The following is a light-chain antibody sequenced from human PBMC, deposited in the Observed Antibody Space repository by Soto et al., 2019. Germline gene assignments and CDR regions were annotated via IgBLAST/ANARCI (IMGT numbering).Light chain of an antibody. CDR2: DAS. CDR1: QSISLS. CDR3: QQYNSYWT. V-gene: IGKV1-5*01. J-gene: IGKJ1*01. Sequence: DIRMTQSPSTLSAFVGDRATITCRASQSISLSLAWYQQKPGKAPDLLISDASNLARGVPSRFSGSGSGTEFTLTVSSLQPDDFATYSCQQYNSYWTFGPGTK.